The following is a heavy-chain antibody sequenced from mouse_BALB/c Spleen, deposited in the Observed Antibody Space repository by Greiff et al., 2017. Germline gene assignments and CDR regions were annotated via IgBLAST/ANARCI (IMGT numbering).Heavy chain of an antibody. CDR2: ISNSGST. CDR3: AKYLDYGLYYYAMDY. V-gene: IGHV3-8*02. CDR1: GDSITSGY. J-gene: IGHJ4*01. D-gene: IGHD1-1*02. Sequence: EVQLVESGPSLVKPSQSLSLTCSVTGDSITSGYWTWVRKFPGNKLEYMGYISNSGSTYYNPSLKSRISITRDTSKNQYYLQLNSVTTEDTATYYCAKYLDYGLYYYAMDYWGQGTSVTVSS.